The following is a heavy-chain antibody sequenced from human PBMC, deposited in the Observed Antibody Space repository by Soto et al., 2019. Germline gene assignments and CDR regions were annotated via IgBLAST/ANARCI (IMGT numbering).Heavy chain of an antibody. J-gene: IGHJ5*02. Sequence: PVGSLRLSCAASGFTFSSYGMHWVRQAPGKGLEWVAVIWYDGSNKYYADSVKGRFTISRDNSKNTLYLQMNSLRAEDTAVYYCARDPNRNYYGSGQAFDPWGQGTLVTVSS. D-gene: IGHD3-10*01. V-gene: IGHV3-33*01. CDR2: IWYDGSNK. CDR1: GFTFSSYG. CDR3: ARDPNRNYYGSGQAFDP.